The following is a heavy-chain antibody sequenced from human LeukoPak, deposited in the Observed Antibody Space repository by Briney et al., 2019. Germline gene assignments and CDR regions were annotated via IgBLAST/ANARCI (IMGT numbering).Heavy chain of an antibody. CDR1: GFTFSSYS. CDR3: ARAVDYYYDSSGSYWEDY. Sequence: PGGSLRLSCAASGFTFSSYSMNWVRQAPGKGLEWVSSISSSSSYIYYADSVKGRFTISRDNAKNSLYLQMNSLRAEDTAVYYCARAVDYYYDSSGSYWEDYWGQGTLVTVSS. D-gene: IGHD3-22*01. J-gene: IGHJ4*02. V-gene: IGHV3-21*01. CDR2: ISSSSSYI.